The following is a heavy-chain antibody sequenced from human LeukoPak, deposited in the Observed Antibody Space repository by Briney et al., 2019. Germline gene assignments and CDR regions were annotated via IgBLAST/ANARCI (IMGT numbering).Heavy chain of an antibody. CDR1: GGSFSGYY. CDR2: INHSGST. Sequence: PSETLSLTCAVYGGSFSGYYWSWIRQPPGKGLEWIGEINHSGSTNYNPSLKSRVTISVDTSKNQFSLKLSSVTAADTAVYYCARAPRENYYGSGRSIATHYMDVWGKGTTVTVSS. D-gene: IGHD3-10*01. V-gene: IGHV4-34*01. J-gene: IGHJ6*03. CDR3: ARAPRENYYGSGRSIATHYMDV.